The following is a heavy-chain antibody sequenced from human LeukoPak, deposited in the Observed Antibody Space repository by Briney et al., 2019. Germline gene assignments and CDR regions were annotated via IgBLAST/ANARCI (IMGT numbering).Heavy chain of an antibody. V-gene: IGHV4-39*01. D-gene: IGHD3-3*01. CDR1: GGSISSSSYY. J-gene: IGHJ4*02. CDR3: ARHADKIYDFWSGYARPFDY. Sequence: SETLSLTCTVSGGSISSSSYYWGWIRQPPGTGLEWIGSIYYSGSTYYNPSLKSRVTISVDTSKNQFSLKLSSVTAADTAVYYCARHADKIYDFWSGYARPFDYWGQGTLVTVSS. CDR2: IYYSGST.